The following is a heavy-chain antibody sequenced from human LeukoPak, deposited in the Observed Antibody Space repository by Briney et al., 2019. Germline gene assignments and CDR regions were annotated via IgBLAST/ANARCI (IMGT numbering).Heavy chain of an antibody. CDR1: GFTFSSYA. Sequence: PGRSLRLSFAASGFTFSSYAMHWVRQAPGKGLEWVAVISYDGSNKYYADSVKGRFTISRDNSKNTLYLQMNSLRAEDTAVYYCARAIYSNYVFAYWGQGTLVTVSS. J-gene: IGHJ4*02. D-gene: IGHD4-11*01. CDR3: ARAIYSNYVFAY. CDR2: ISYDGSNK. V-gene: IGHV3-30-3*01.